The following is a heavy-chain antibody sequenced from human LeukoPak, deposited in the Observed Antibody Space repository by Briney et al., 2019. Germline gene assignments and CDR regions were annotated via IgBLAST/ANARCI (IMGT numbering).Heavy chain of an antibody. Sequence: SVKVSCKGSRCTFSSYAISWVRQAPGQGLEWTGGIIPIFGTANNAQKFQGRVTITTDESTSTAYMELSSLRSEDTAVYYCARSYYYDSSGYTYFDYWGQGTLVTVSS. CDR1: RCTFSSYA. CDR2: IIPIFGTA. D-gene: IGHD3-22*01. CDR3: ARSYYYDSSGYTYFDY. J-gene: IGHJ4*02. V-gene: IGHV1-69*05.